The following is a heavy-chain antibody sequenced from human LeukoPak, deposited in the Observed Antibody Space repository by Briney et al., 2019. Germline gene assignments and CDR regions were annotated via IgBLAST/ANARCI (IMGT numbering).Heavy chain of an antibody. V-gene: IGHV3-48*03. CDR2: ISSSGSTT. CDR1: GFTFSICA. CDR3: ARDGSRSSGYFDY. J-gene: IGHJ4*02. Sequence: GGSLRLSCAASGFTFSICAMHWVRQAPGKGLEWVSYISSSGSTTYYADSVKGRFTISRDNAKNSLSLQMNSLRAEDTAIYYCARDGSRSSGYFDYWGQGTLVTVSS. D-gene: IGHD6-6*01.